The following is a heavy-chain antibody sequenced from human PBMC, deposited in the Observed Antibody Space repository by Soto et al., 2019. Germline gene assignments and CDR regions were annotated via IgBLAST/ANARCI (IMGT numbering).Heavy chain of an antibody. CDR2: IWYDGRNK. V-gene: IGHV3-33*01. CDR1: GFTFSSYG. CDR3: ARESITIFGVVILRPYGMDV. Sequence: GGSLRLSCAASGFTFSSYGMHWVRQAPGKGLEWVAAIWYDGRNKYYADSVKGRFTISRDNSKNTLYLQMNSLRAEDTAVYYCARESITIFGVVILRPYGMDVWGQGTTVTVSS. D-gene: IGHD3-3*01. J-gene: IGHJ6*02.